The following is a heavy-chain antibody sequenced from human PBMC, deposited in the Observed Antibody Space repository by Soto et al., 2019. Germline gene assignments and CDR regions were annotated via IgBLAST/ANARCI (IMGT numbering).Heavy chain of an antibody. D-gene: IGHD3-3*01. CDR3: AKISRITIFGGGWFDP. V-gene: IGHV4-34*01. Sequence: SETLSLTCAVSGGSVSDNSWIWIRQPPGKGLEWIGEINHRGQSNYKPSLRSRTIISVDRSNNQVSLNLTSVTAADTAVYYCAKISRITIFGGGWFDPWGQGTPVTVSS. CDR2: INHRGQS. CDR1: GGSVSDNS. J-gene: IGHJ5*01.